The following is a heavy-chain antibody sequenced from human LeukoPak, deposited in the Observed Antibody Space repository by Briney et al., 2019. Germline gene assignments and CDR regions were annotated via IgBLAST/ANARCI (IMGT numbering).Heavy chain of an antibody. V-gene: IGHV4-61*10. D-gene: IGHD1-1*01. CDR1: GGSISSGSDF. CDR3: ARGPGSYGELDY. Sequence: SETLSLTCTVSGGSISSGSDFWSWIRQPAGKGLEWIGRIYSSGSTNYNPSLKSRVTISIDTSKNQFSLKVTSVTAADTAVYYCARGPGSYGELDYWGQGTLVTVSS. J-gene: IGHJ4*02. CDR2: IYSSGST.